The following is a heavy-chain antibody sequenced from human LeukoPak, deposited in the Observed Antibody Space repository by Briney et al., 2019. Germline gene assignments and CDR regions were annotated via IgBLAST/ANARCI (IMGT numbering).Heavy chain of an antibody. CDR3: ARTIVGAIGDFDY. D-gene: IGHD1-26*01. V-gene: IGHV5-51*01. CDR2: IYPGDSDT. Sequence: HGESLKISCKGSGYTFHSYWIAWVRQMPGKGLEWMGIIYPGDSDTRYSPSFQGQVTISADKSIRTAYLQWSSLKASDTAMYYCARTIVGAIGDFDYWGQGTLVTVSS. J-gene: IGHJ4*02. CDR1: GYTFHSYW.